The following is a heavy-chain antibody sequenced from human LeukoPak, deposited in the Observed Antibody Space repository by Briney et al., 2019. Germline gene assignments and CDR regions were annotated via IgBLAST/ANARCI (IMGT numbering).Heavy chain of an antibody. CDR3: ARSVDGGNSPFDY. CDR2: IYYSGTT. D-gene: IGHD4-23*01. CDR1: GYSISSSNW. Sequence: SETLSLTCAVSGYSISSSNWWGWIRQPPGKGLEWIGYIYYSGTTHYNTSLKSRVTMSVDTSKNQFSLKLSSVTAVDTAVYYCARSVDGGNSPFDYWGQGTLVTVSS. J-gene: IGHJ4*02. V-gene: IGHV4-28*01.